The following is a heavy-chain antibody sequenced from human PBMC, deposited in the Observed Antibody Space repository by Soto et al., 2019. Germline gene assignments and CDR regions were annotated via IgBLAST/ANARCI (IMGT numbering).Heavy chain of an antibody. V-gene: IGHV3-23*01. D-gene: IGHD6-19*01. CDR2: ISGSGGST. J-gene: IGHJ4*02. Sequence: GGSLRLSCAASGFTFSSYAMSWVRQAPGKGLEWVSAISGSGGSTYYADSVKGRFTISRDNSKNTLYLQMNSLRAEDTAVYYCAKGPFLAVAGEDFDYWGQGTLVTVSS. CDR3: AKGPFLAVAGEDFDY. CDR1: GFTFSSYA.